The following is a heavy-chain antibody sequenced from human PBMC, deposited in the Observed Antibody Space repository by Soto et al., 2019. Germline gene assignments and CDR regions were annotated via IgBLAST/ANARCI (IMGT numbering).Heavy chain of an antibody. V-gene: IGHV1-2*04. CDR3: ARVSGSPIPGPFDI. D-gene: IGHD3-10*01. J-gene: IGHJ3*02. Sequence: ASVKVSCKASGYTFTGYYMHWVRQAPGQGLEWMGWINPNSGGTNYAQKFQGWVTMTRDTFISTAYMELSRLRSDDTAVYYCARVSGSPIPGPFDIWGQGTMVTVSS. CDR2: INPNSGGT. CDR1: GYTFTGYY.